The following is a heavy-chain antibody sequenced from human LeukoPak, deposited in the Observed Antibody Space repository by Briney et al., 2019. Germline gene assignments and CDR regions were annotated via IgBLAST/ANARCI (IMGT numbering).Heavy chain of an antibody. Sequence: PSETLSLTCTVSGGSISSYYWSWIRQPPGKGLEWIGYIYYSGSTNYNPSLKSRVTISVDTSKNQFSLRLSSVTAADTAVYYCASTKPGYEFDYWGQGTLVTVSS. J-gene: IGHJ4*02. CDR2: IYYSGST. CDR3: ASTKPGYEFDY. D-gene: IGHD5-12*01. V-gene: IGHV4-59*08. CDR1: GGSISSYY.